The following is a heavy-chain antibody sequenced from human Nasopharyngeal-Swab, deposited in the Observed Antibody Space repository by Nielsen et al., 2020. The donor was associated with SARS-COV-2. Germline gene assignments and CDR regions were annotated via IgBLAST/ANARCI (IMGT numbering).Heavy chain of an antibody. CDR1: GYTFTGYY. V-gene: IGHV1-2*06. D-gene: IGHD6-19*01. J-gene: IGHJ5*02. CDR2: INPNSGGT. Sequence: ASVKVSCKASGYTFTGYYMHWVRQAPGQGLEWMGRINPNSGGTNYAQKFQGRVTMTRDTSISTAYMELSRLRSDDTAVYYCARDSSGWRYWFDPWGQGTLVTVSS. CDR3: ARDSSGWRYWFDP.